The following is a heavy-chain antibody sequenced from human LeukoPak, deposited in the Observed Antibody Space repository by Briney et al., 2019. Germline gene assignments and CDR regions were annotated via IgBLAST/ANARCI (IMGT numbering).Heavy chain of an antibody. CDR2: ISSNGDYT. CDR3: VKGSPYSSGPFGCYYYGMDV. Sequence: GGSLRLSCSASGFTFSSYAMQWVRQAPGKGLEYVSAISSNGDYTYYADSVKGRFTVSRDNTKNTLYLQMSSLRPEDTAVYYCVKGSPYSSGPFGCYYYGMDVWGQGTTVTVSS. D-gene: IGHD6-19*01. V-gene: IGHV3-64D*06. CDR1: GFTFSSYA. J-gene: IGHJ6*02.